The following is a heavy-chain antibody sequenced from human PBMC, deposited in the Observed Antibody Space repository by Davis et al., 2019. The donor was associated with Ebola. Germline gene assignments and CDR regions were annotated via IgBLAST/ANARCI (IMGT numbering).Heavy chain of an antibody. CDR2: ISSSGGAP. CDR1: GFTSSTYA. CDR3: AKQRGVGAIDYDY. J-gene: IGHJ4*02. Sequence: GGSLRLSCAPSGFTSSTYAMGWVRQAPGKGLEWVSDISSSGGAPYYADSVKGRFTTFRDNPKNTLYLQMNSLRADDTAVYYCAKQRGVGAIDYDYWGRGTVVTVSS. V-gene: IGHV3-23*01. D-gene: IGHD1-26*01.